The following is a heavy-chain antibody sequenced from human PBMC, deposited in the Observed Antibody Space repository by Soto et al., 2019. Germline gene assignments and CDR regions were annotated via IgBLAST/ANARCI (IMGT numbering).Heavy chain of an antibody. Sequence: EVQLLESGGGLVQPGGSLRLSCAASGFTFSSYAMSWVRQAPGKGLEWVSAISGSGGSTYYADSVKGRFTISRDNSKNALYLQMNSLRADDTAVYYCAKVPAAYCGGDCYYWFDPWGQGTLVTVSS. J-gene: IGHJ5*02. CDR2: ISGSGGST. D-gene: IGHD2-21*02. CDR1: GFTFSSYA. CDR3: AKVPAAYCGGDCYYWFDP. V-gene: IGHV3-23*01.